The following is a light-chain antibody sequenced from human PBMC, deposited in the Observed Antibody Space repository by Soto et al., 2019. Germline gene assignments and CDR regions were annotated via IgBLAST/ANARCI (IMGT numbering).Light chain of an antibody. V-gene: IGKV1-27*01. CDR2: AAS. J-gene: IGKJ4*01. CDR3: HKYNHAST. CDR1: QRIRNY. Sequence: DIQMTQSPSSLSASVGDRVTITCRASQRIRNYLAWYQQKPGKVPELLIYAASTLQSGVPSRFSGSGSGTDFSLTSSRLQPEDVSTCDRHKYNHASTVGGGTKVEIK.